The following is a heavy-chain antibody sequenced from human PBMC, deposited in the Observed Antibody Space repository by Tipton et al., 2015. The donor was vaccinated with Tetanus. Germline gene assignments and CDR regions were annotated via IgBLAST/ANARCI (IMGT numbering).Heavy chain of an antibody. J-gene: IGHJ4*02. CDR1: GGGFSKFA. V-gene: IGHV1-69*06. Sequence: QSGPEVKKPGSSVKVSCKASGGGFSKFAISWVRQAPGQGLELMGTIIPAFTTVTYEQKFRGRVTITADKSTSTAYMELSSLRYEDTAIYYCARSKGGTREYYAIKSWGQGTLVTVSS. CDR2: IIPAFTTV. D-gene: IGHD2/OR15-2a*01. CDR3: ARSKGGTREYYAIKS.